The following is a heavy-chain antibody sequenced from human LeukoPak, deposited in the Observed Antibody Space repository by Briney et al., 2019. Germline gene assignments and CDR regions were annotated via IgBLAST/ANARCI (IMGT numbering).Heavy chain of an antibody. J-gene: IGHJ4*02. D-gene: IGHD5-12*01. Sequence: KPSATLSLTCTVSGRPNGSYYWNWIRQTPGKGLEWIGYIYYNGSTHYNPSLKSQLTISLDTSKNQFSQNLRSVTAADTAVYYCARDQRGYSAYEFDYWGQGTLVTVSS. CDR3: ARDQRGYSAYEFDY. CDR2: IYYNGST. CDR1: GRPNGSYY. V-gene: IGHV4-59*01.